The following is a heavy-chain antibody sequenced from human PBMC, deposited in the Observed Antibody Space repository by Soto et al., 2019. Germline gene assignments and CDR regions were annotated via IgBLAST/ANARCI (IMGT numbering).Heavy chain of an antibody. J-gene: IGHJ6*02. CDR3: ARGAAALTGYYYYYYGMDV. V-gene: IGHV6-1*01. D-gene: IGHD6-13*01. CDR1: GDSVSSNSAA. CDR2: TYYRSKWYN. Sequence: SQTLSLTCAISGDSVSSNSAAWNWIRQSPSRGLEWLGRTYYRSKWYNDYAVSVKSRITINPDTSKNQFSLQLNSVTPEDTAVYYCARGAAALTGYYYYYYGMDVWGQGTPVTVSS.